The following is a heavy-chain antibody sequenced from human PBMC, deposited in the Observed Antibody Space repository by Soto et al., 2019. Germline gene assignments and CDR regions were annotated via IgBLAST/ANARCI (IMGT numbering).Heavy chain of an antibody. CDR1: GYTFTGYY. Sequence: ASVKVSCKASGYTFTGYYMHWVRQAPGQGLEWMGWINPNSGGTNYAQKFQGWVTMTRDTSISTAYMELSGLRSDDTAVYYCATSSEYYYYGMDVWGQGTTVTVSS. J-gene: IGHJ6*02. D-gene: IGHD3-22*01. CDR3: ATSSEYYYYGMDV. V-gene: IGHV1-2*04. CDR2: INPNSGGT.